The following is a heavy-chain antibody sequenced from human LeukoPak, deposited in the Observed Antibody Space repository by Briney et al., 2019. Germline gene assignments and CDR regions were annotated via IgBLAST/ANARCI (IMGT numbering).Heavy chain of an antibody. V-gene: IGHV1-18*01. D-gene: IGHD1-26*01. Sequence: ASVKVSCKASGYTFTRYGISWVRQAPGQGLEWMGWISAYNGNTNYAQKLQGRVTMTTDTSTSTAYMELRSLRSDDTAVYYCARLEVGASYYYYYGMDVWGQGTTVTVSS. CDR2: ISAYNGNT. CDR1: GYTFTRYG. CDR3: ARLEVGASYYYYYGMDV. J-gene: IGHJ6*02.